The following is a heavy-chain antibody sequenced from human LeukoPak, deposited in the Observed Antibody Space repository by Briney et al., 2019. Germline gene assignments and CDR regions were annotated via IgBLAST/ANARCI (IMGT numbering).Heavy chain of an antibody. Sequence: SVKVSCKASGGTFSSYAISWVRQAPGQGLEWMGGIIPIFGTANYVQKFQGRVTITADESTNTAYMGLSSLRSEDTAVYYCVYYYDSSGYQPDAFDIWGQGTMVTVSS. CDR3: VYYYDSSGYQPDAFDI. V-gene: IGHV1-69*13. CDR2: IIPIFGTA. D-gene: IGHD3-22*01. CDR1: GGTFSSYA. J-gene: IGHJ3*02.